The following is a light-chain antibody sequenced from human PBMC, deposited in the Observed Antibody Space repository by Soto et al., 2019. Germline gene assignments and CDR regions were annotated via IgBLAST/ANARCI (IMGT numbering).Light chain of an antibody. J-gene: IGLJ1*01. CDR3: SSYTGTTTAV. CDR1: SSDVGDYNY. CDR2: EVG. V-gene: IGLV2-14*01. Sequence: QSALTQPASVSGSPGQSITISCTGTSSDVGDYNYVTWYQQHPGKAPKLMIYEVGNRPSGVSDRFSGSKSGNTASLTISGLQAEDEADYYCSSYTGTTTAVFGTGTKGTVL.